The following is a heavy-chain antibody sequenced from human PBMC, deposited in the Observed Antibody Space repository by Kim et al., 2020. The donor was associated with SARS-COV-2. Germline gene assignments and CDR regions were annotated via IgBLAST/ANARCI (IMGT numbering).Heavy chain of an antibody. CDR3: ARSPGGGSFYYMDV. Sequence: SETLSLTCTVSGDSISSFYWSWIRQPPGKGLEWIGYIYFSGSTTYNPSLKSRLTISLDTSKNQFSLKLISVTAADTAVYYCARSPGGGSFYYMDVWGNGT. D-gene: IGHD2-15*01. V-gene: IGHV4-59*01. CDR2: IYFSGST. J-gene: IGHJ6*03. CDR1: GDSISSFY.